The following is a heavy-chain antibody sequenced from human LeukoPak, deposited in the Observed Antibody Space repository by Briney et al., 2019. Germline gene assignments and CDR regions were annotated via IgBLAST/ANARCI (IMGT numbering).Heavy chain of an antibody. V-gene: IGHV5-51*01. CDR2: IYPGESDT. CDR1: GYSFSSYW. J-gene: IGHJ4*02. Sequence: GESLKISCKGSGYSFSSYWIGWVRQMPGKGLGWMGIIYPGESDTRYSPSFQGQVTISADKSISTAYVQWSSLKASDTAMYFCARLVSRQIAVADKLPDYWGQGTLVTVSS. D-gene: IGHD6-19*01. CDR3: ARLVSRQIAVADKLPDY.